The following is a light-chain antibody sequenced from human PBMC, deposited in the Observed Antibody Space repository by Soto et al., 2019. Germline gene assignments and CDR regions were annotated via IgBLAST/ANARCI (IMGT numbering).Light chain of an antibody. J-gene: IGKJ1*01. CDR2: KVS. V-gene: IGKV2-30*02. CDR1: QRLVQSDGIAY. CDR3: MQATQYPRT. Sequence: DAVMTQSPLSLPVTLGQPASISCRSNQRLVQSDGIAYFSWFQQRPGRSPRRLIYKVSNRFSGVPDRFSGSGAGTDFTLKISRVEAEDVGVYYCMQATQYPRTFGQGTKVDIK.